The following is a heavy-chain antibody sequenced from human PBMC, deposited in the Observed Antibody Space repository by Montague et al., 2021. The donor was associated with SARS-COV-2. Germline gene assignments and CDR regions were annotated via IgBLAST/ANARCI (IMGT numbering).Heavy chain of an antibody. Sequence: SETLSLTCDVYGGSFSRYFWSWIRQPPGRGPVLIGHISPTGSTRYNPSLDSRVTISLDTSKSRLSLELTSVTVADTSIYFCVGAPNEYYFDYWGQGTPVSVSS. J-gene: IGHJ4*02. D-gene: IGHD3-16*01. CDR1: GGSFSRYF. CDR3: VGAPNEYYFDY. V-gene: IGHV4-34*01. CDR2: ISPTGST.